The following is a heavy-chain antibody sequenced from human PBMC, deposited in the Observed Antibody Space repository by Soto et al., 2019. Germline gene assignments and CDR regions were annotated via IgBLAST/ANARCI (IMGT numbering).Heavy chain of an antibody. V-gene: IGHV1-18*04. CDR2: VSAFNGKG. CDR1: GYPFVNYY. D-gene: IGHD3-22*01. CDR3: ARQIATRTNWFDP. J-gene: IGHJ5*01. Sequence: QDQLVQSGTEVAKPGASVKVSCKTSGYPFVNYYINWVRQAPGQGLEWMGWVSAFNGKGDYAQKFQGRVTMTTDTSTSTAYMELSSLRSDDTATYYCARQIATRTNWFDPWGQGTLVTVST.